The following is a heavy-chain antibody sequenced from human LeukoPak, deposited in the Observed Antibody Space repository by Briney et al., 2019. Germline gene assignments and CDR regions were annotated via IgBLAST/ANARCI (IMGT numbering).Heavy chain of an antibody. J-gene: IGHJ6*02. Sequence: GGSLRLSCAASGFTFSNYGMHWVRQAPGKGLEWVAVIWYDGSNQDYADSVKGRFTISRDNSKNTLYLQMNSLRAEDTAVYYCAKTVGQWLELYYYYGMDVWGQGTTVTVSS. CDR3: AKTVGQWLELYYYYGMDV. CDR1: GFTFSNYG. D-gene: IGHD6-19*01. CDR2: IWYDGSNQ. V-gene: IGHV3-30*02.